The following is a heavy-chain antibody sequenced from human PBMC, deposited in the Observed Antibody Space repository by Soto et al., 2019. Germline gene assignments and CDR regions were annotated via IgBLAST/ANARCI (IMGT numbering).Heavy chain of an antibody. CDR2: IYHSGST. CDR3: ASRGYNDYGDYWSDY. J-gene: IGHJ4*02. CDR1: GGSISSGGYS. D-gene: IGHD4-17*01. V-gene: IGHV4-30-2*01. Sequence: SETLSLTCAVSGGSISSGGYSWSWIRQPPGKGLEWIGYIYHSGSTYYNPSLKSRVTISVDRSKNQFSLKLSSVTAAGTAVYYCASRGYNDYGDYWSDYWGQGTLVTVSS.